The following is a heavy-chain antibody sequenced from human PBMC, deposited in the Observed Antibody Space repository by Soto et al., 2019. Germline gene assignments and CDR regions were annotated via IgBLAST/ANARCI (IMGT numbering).Heavy chain of an antibody. V-gene: IGHV1-3*01. CDR2: INAGNGNT. D-gene: IGHD6-13*01. J-gene: IGHJ4*02. Sequence: ASVKVSCKASGYTFTIYAMHWVRQAPGQRLEWMGWINAGNGNTKYSQKFQGRVTITRDTSASTAYMELSSLRSEDTAVYYCARPGGYSSSWYFDYWGQGTLVTVSS. CDR1: GYTFTIYA. CDR3: ARPGGYSSSWYFDY.